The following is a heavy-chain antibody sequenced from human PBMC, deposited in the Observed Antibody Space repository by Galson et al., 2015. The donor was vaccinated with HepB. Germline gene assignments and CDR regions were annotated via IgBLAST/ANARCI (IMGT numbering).Heavy chain of an antibody. CDR2: ISSSSSYM. CDR1: GFTFSSYS. J-gene: IGHJ4*02. CDR3: ARGPPIVVVIPAYFDF. Sequence: SLRLSCAVSGFTFSSYSMNWVRQAPGKGLEWVSSISSSSSYMYYVDTVKGRFTVSRDNAKNSLYLQMNNLRAEDTAVYYCARGPPIVVVIPAYFDFWGKGTMVTVSS. V-gene: IGHV3-21*01. D-gene: IGHD3-16*01.